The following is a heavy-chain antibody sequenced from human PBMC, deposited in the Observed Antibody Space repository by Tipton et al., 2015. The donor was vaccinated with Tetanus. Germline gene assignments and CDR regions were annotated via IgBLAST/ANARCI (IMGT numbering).Heavy chain of an antibody. J-gene: IGHJ4*02. D-gene: IGHD2-15*01. V-gene: IGHV3-33*01. CDR2: SWYDGTDK. Sequence: SLRLSCAASGFIFSSYGIHWVRQAPGKGLEWVAVSWYDGTDKYHADSVKGRFTISRDNSKNTLYLQMNSLRAEDTAVYCCAREADCSGGSCFSGDFDNWGQGTQVTVSS. CDR1: GFIFSSYG. CDR3: AREADCSGGSCFSGDFDN.